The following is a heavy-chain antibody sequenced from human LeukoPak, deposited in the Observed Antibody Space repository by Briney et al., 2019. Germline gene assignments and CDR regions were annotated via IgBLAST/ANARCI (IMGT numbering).Heavy chain of an antibody. J-gene: IGHJ4*02. CDR1: GFTFSSYA. Sequence: GGSLRLSCAASGFTFSSYAMSWVRQAPGKGLEWVSYISSSSTYIYYADSVKGRFTISRDNAKNSLYLQMNSLRAEDTAVYYCAREITSIAALTPLDYWGQGTLVTVSS. D-gene: IGHD6-6*01. V-gene: IGHV3-21*05. CDR2: ISSSSTYI. CDR3: AREITSIAALTPLDY.